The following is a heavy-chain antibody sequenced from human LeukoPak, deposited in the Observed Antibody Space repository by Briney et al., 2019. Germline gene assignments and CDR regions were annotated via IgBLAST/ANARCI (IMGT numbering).Heavy chain of an antibody. Sequence: GRSLRLSCAASGFTFSSYAMHWVRQAPGKGLEWVAVISYDGSNKYYADSVKGRFTISRDNSKNTLYLQMNSLRAEDTAVYYCARDSIPDGMDVWGQGTTVTVSS. J-gene: IGHJ6*02. D-gene: IGHD2-21*01. V-gene: IGHV3-30-3*01. CDR2: ISYDGSNK. CDR1: GFTFSSYA. CDR3: ARDSIPDGMDV.